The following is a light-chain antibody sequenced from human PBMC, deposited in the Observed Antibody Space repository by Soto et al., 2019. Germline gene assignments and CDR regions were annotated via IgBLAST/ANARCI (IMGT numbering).Light chain of an antibody. V-gene: IGKV3-15*01. CDR2: GAS. J-gene: IGKJ4*01. CDR1: QSISSN. Sequence: ETMLTQSPATLSVSPGERATLSCRASQSISSNLAWYQQKPGQAPRLLIYGASTRATGIPARFTGSGSGTDFTLTISSLQSEDFAVYYCQQYNNWPLTFGGGTKVDIK. CDR3: QQYNNWPLT.